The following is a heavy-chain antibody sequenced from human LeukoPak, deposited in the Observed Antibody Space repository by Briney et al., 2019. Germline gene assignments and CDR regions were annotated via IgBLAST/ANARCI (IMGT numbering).Heavy chain of an antibody. CDR1: GYTFTSYG. V-gene: IGHV1-18*01. J-gene: IGHJ6*02. Sequence: ASVKVSCKASGYTFTSYGISWVRQAPGQGLEWVGWISAYNGNTNYAQKLQGRVTMTTDTSTSTAYMELRSLRSDDTAVYYCARDADPDCSSTSCYLHYYYGMDVWGQGTTVTVSS. CDR2: ISAYNGNT. CDR3: ARDADPDCSSTSCYLHYYYGMDV. D-gene: IGHD2-2*01.